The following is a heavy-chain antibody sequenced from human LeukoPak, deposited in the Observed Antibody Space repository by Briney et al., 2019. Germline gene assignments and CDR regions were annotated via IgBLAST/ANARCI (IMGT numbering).Heavy chain of an antibody. Sequence: SETLSLTCTVSGGSISCYYWSWIRQPPGKGLEWIGEINHSGSTNYNPSLKSRVTISVDTSKNQFSLKLRSVTAADTAVYYCARALQDYYYGMDVWGQGTTVTVSS. V-gene: IGHV4-34*01. CDR1: GGSISCYY. J-gene: IGHJ6*02. D-gene: IGHD5-24*01. CDR2: INHSGST. CDR3: ARALQDYYYGMDV.